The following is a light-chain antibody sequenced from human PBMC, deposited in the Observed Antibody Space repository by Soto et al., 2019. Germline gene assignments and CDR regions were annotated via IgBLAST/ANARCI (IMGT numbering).Light chain of an antibody. CDR2: DTY. Sequence: EIVLTQSPAALSVSPGERATLSCWASQSVGSTLNWYQQKPGQAPRLLIYDTYIRATGIPDRFSGSGSGTEFTLTIASQQSEDFGVYYCQRFNRWPLAFGGGTKVEI. CDR1: QSVGST. J-gene: IGKJ4*01. CDR3: QRFNRWPLA. V-gene: IGKV3-15*01.